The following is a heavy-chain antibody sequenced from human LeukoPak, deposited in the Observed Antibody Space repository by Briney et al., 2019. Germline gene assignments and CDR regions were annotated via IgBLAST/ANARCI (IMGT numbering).Heavy chain of an antibody. CDR1: GYTFTGYY. Sequence: ASVKVSCKASGYTFTGYYMHWVRQAPGQGLEWMGWINPNSGGTNYAQKFQGRVTMTRDTSISTAYMELSRLRSDDTAVYYCARPRYNWNYEADIRGDDALDIWGQGTMVTVSS. D-gene: IGHD1-7*01. CDR2: INPNSGGT. V-gene: IGHV1-2*02. CDR3: ARPRYNWNYEADIRGDDALDI. J-gene: IGHJ3*02.